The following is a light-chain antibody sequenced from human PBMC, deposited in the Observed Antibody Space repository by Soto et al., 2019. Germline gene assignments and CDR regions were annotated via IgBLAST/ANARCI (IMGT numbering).Light chain of an antibody. CDR2: DSS. Sequence: EIVLTQSPATLSLSPGERATLSCRASQSVSSFLAWYQQKPGQAPRLLIYDSSTRATSIPARFSGSGSGTDFTLTISSLEPEDVAVYYCQQRSNWPLFGHWTKVDIK. CDR1: QSVSSF. V-gene: IGKV3-11*01. J-gene: IGKJ3*01. CDR3: QQRSNWPL.